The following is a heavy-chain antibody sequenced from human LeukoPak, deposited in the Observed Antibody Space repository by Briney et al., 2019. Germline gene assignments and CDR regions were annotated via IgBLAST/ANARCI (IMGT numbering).Heavy chain of an antibody. CDR1: GYTFTGYY. D-gene: IGHD2-21*02. CDR2: INPNSGGT. CDR3: ARDFEVVTAIPWYFDY. V-gene: IGHV1-2*02. J-gene: IGHJ4*02. Sequence: GASVKVSCKASGYTFTGYYMHWVRQAPGQGLEWMGWINPNSGGTNYAQKFQGRVTMTRDTSISTAYTELSRLRSDDTAVYYCARDFEVVTAIPWYFDYWGQGTLVTVSS.